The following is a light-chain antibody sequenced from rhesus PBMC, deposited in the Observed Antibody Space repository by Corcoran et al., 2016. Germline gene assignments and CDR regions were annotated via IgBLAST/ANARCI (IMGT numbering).Light chain of an antibody. V-gene: IGKV3-24*04. CDR2: GAS. Sequence: EIVMTQSPATLALSPGERATLSCRASQSVSNYLAWYQQKPGQAPRLLIYGASSRATGIPDRFRGSGSGTEFTLTISSLEPEDVGVYFCLQSSNWPLTFGGGTKVELK. CDR3: LQSSNWPLT. J-gene: IGKJ4*01. CDR1: QSVSNY.